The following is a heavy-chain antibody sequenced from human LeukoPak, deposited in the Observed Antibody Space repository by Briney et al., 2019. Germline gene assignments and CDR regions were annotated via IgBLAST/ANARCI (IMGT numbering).Heavy chain of an antibody. D-gene: IGHD2-2*01. Sequence: GGSLRLSCAASGFSFSDFYMNWIRQAPGKGLEWVSYISSSGSTIYYADSVKGRFTISRDNAKNSLYLQMNSLRAEDTAVYYCAREGFCSSTSCPDAFDIWGQGTMVTVSS. CDR1: GFSFSDFY. CDR2: ISSSGSTI. CDR3: AREGFCSSTSCPDAFDI. V-gene: IGHV3-11*01. J-gene: IGHJ3*02.